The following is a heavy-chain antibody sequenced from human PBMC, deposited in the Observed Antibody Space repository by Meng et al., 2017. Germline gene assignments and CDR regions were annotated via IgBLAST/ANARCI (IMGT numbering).Heavy chain of an antibody. J-gene: IGHJ4*02. CDR2: INHSGST. Sequence: QGQLQTWGDGLLKASETLSLTCAVYGGSFSGYYWSWIRQPPGKGLEWIGEINHSGSTNYNPSLKSRVTISVDTSKNQFSLKLSSVTAADTAVYYCARVGKVVTAPLTYWGQGTLVTVSS. V-gene: IGHV4-34*01. CDR1: GGSFSGYY. D-gene: IGHD2-21*02. CDR3: ARVGKVVTAPLTY.